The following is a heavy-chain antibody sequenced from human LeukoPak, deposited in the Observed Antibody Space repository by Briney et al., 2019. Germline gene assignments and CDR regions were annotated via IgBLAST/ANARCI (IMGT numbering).Heavy chain of an antibody. V-gene: IGHV3-11*01. D-gene: IGHD3-22*01. Sequence: PGGSLRLSCAASGFTFSDYYMSWIRQAPGKGLEWVSYISSSGSTIYYADSVKGRFTISRDNAKNSLYLQMNSLRAEDTAVYYRARGASRYYDSSGYDYFDYWGQGTLVTVSS. CDR3: ARGASRYYDSSGYDYFDY. CDR2: ISSSGSTI. J-gene: IGHJ4*02. CDR1: GFTFSDYY.